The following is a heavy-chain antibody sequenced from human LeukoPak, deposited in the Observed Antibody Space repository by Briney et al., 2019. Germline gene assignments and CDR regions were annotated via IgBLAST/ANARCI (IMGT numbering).Heavy chain of an antibody. CDR1: GGSFSGYY. J-gene: IGHJ4*02. CDR2: INHSGST. Sequence: PSETLSLTCAVYGGSFSGYYWSWIRQPPGKGLEWIGEINHSGSTNYNPSLKSRVTISVDTSKNQISLKLSSVTAADTAVYYCAVAGILGAAPGLYYFDYWGQGTLVTVSS. V-gene: IGHV4-34*01. D-gene: IGHD1-26*01. CDR3: AVAGILGAAPGLYYFDY.